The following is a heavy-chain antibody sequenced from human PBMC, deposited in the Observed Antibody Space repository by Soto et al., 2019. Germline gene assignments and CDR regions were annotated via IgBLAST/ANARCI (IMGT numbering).Heavy chain of an antibody. CDR1: GGSISSGGYY. J-gene: IGHJ6*02. D-gene: IGHD2-15*01. CDR3: ARTVVVATSGYYYGMDV. Sequence: QVQLQESGPGLVKPSQTLSLTCTVSGGSISSGGYYWSWIRQHPGKGLEWIGYIYYSGSTYYNPSLKSRVTISEDPSKNQFSLKLRSVTAADTAVYYCARTVVVATSGYYYGMDVWGRGSTVTVAS. V-gene: IGHV4-31*03. CDR2: IYYSGST.